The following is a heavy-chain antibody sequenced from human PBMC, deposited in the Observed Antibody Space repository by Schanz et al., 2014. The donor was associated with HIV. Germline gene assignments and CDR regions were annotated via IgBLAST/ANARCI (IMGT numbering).Heavy chain of an antibody. CDR3: AIRTPMVTFGAFDI. V-gene: IGHV3-33*05. D-gene: IGHD5-18*01. Sequence: QVHLVESGGGVVQPGRSLRLSCAASGFSFNSYGMHWVRQAPGKGLEWVAVISYDGTKKHYADSVKGRFTISRDTSKKTLYLQMNSLRADDTAVYFCAIRTPMVTFGAFDIWGRGTWVTVSS. J-gene: IGHJ3*02. CDR1: GFSFNSYG. CDR2: ISYDGTKK.